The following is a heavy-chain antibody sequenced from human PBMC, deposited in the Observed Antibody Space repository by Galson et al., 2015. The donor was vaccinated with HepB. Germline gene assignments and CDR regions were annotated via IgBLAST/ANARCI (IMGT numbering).Heavy chain of an antibody. CDR1: GYTFTSYG. J-gene: IGHJ4*02. Sequence: SVKVSCKASGYTFTSYGISWVRQAPGQGLEWMGWISAYNGNTNYAQKLQGRVTMTTDTSTSTAYMELRSLRSDDTAVYYCAREASVWAAAVFDYWGQGTLVTVSS. D-gene: IGHD6-13*01. CDR2: ISAYNGNT. V-gene: IGHV1-18*01. CDR3: AREASVWAAAVFDY.